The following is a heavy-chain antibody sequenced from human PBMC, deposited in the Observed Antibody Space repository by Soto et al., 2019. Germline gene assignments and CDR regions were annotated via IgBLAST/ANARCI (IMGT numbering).Heavy chain of an antibody. J-gene: IGHJ4*02. D-gene: IGHD1-7*01. V-gene: IGHV4-31*03. Sequence: ASETLSLTCTVSGGSISSGNYYWSWIRQHPGKGLEWIGYIYYSGSAYYNPSLKSRVTISVDTSKNQFSLKLRSVTAADTAVYYCARGWNYYLDYWGQGTQVTVSS. CDR2: IYYSGSA. CDR1: GGSISSGNYY. CDR3: ARGWNYYLDY.